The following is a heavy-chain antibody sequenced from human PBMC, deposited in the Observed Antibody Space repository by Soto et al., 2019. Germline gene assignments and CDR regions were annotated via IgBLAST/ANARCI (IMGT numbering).Heavy chain of an antibody. D-gene: IGHD5-12*01. CDR3: ARGRWLQFYYYYGMDV. CDR2: IYYSGST. J-gene: IGHJ6*02. V-gene: IGHV4-59*01. Sequence: PSVTQSHTYTVAEGSIISYDGSWIRQNPGKGLEWIGYIYYSGSTNYNPSLKSRVTISVDTSKNQFSLKLSSVTAADTAVYYCARGRWLQFYYYYGMDVWGQGTTVTVSS. CDR1: EGSIISYD.